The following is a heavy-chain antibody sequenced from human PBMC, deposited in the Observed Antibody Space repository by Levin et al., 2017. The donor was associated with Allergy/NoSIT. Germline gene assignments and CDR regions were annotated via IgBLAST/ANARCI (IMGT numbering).Heavy chain of an antibody. CDR3: ARDLIVTTISGLDV. J-gene: IGHJ6*02. CDR2: TYYRSKWIN. V-gene: IGHV6-1*01. Sequence: SQTLSLTCVISGDSVSSNRATWNWIRQSPSRGLAWLGRTYYRSKWINDYAVSVRSRITIKPDTSKNHFSLQLKSVTPEDTAVYYCARDLIVTTISGLDVWGQGTTVTVSS. CDR1: GDSVSSNRAT. D-gene: IGHD5-12*01.